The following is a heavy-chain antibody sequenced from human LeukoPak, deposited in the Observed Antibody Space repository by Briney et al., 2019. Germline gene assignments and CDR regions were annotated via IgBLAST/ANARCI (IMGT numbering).Heavy chain of an antibody. CDR3: AKGTTIAATIGFDY. D-gene: IGHD6-6*01. CDR2: ISGSGSGT. V-gene: IGHV3-23*01. J-gene: IGHJ4*02. Sequence: GGSLRLSCAASGFTFSSYSMNWVRQAPGKGLEWVSGISGSGSGTYYADSVKGRFTISRDNSKNTLYLQMNSLRAEDTAVYYCAKGTTIAATIGFDYWGQGTLVTVSS. CDR1: GFTFSSYS.